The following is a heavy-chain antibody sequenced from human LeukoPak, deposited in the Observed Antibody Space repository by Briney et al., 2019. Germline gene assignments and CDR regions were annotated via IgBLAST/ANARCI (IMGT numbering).Heavy chain of an antibody. CDR3: ARDPPHLCSSTSCFGDY. J-gene: IGHJ4*02. Sequence: ASVKVSCKSSGYTFTNYGISWVRQAPGQGLEWMGWISAYCGNTNYAQKIQGRVTMTTDTSTNTAYMELRSLRSDDTAVYYCARDPPHLCSSTSCFGDYWGQGTLVTVSS. V-gene: IGHV1-18*01. CDR1: GYTFTNYG. CDR2: ISAYCGNT. D-gene: IGHD2-2*01.